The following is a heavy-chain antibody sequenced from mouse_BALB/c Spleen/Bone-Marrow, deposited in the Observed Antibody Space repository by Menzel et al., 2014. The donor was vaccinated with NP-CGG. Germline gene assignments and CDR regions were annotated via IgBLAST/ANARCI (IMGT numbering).Heavy chain of an antibody. Sequence: QVQLQQSGAELVRPGTSVKVSCKASGYAFTNYLIEWVKQRPGQGLEWIGVINPGSGDTNYNEKFKGKATLTADKSSSTAYMQLSSLTSDDSAVYFCAREKGKDAMDYWGQGTSVTVSS. CDR3: AREKGKDAMDY. CDR2: INPGSGDT. J-gene: IGHJ4*01. D-gene: IGHD2-1*01. V-gene: IGHV1-54*01. CDR1: GYAFTNYL.